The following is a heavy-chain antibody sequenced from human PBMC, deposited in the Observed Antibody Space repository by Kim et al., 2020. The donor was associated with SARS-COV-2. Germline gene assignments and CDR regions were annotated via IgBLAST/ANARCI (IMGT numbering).Heavy chain of an antibody. CDR1: GFTFSSYA. Sequence: GGSLRLSCAASGFTFSSYAMHWVRQAPGKGLEWVAVISYDGSNKYYADSVKGRFTISRDNSKNTLYLQMNSLGAEDTAVYYCARDRIGGYDSLFDYWGQGTLVTVSS. V-gene: IGHV3-30-3*01. J-gene: IGHJ4*02. CDR3: ARDRIGGYDSLFDY. D-gene: IGHD5-12*01. CDR2: ISYDGSNK.